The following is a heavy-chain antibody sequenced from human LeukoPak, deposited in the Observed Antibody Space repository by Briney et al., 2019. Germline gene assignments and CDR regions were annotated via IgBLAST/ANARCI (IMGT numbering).Heavy chain of an antibody. Sequence: QPGRSLRLSCAASGFTFNDYAMHWVRQAPGKGLEWVSGISWNSGSIGYADSVKGRFTISRDNAKNSLYLQMNSLRAEDTALYYCAKDGNCYGSGSYYNDWGQGTLVTVSS. V-gene: IGHV3-9*01. J-gene: IGHJ4*02. CDR3: AKDGNCYGSGSYYND. CDR2: ISWNSGSI. D-gene: IGHD3-10*01. CDR1: GFTFNDYA.